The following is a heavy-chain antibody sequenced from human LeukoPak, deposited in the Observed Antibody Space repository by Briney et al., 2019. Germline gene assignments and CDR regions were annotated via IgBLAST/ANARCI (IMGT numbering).Heavy chain of an antibody. CDR2: ISGSGGST. Sequence: GGSLRLSCAASGFIFSSYAMSWVRQAPGKGLEWVSAISGSGGSTYYADSVKGRFTISRDNSKNTLYLQMNSLRAEDTAVYYCAKVNYDSSGYYDYWGQGTLVTVSS. J-gene: IGHJ4*02. CDR3: AKVNYDSSGYYDY. D-gene: IGHD3-22*01. CDR1: GFIFSSYA. V-gene: IGHV3-23*01.